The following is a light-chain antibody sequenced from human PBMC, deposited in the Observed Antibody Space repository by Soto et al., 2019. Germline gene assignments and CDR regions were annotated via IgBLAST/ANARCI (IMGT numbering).Light chain of an antibody. J-gene: IGKJ2*01. V-gene: IGKV1-39*01. CDR2: AAS. Sequence: DIQMTQSPPSLSASVGDRVTITCRASQSITTFLNWYKQTPGETPQLLIFAASSLQTGVSSRFSGSGSGTEFALTISSLLREDYATYFCRQSSTTPYTFGPGAKLQVK. CDR3: RQSSTTPYT. CDR1: QSITTF.